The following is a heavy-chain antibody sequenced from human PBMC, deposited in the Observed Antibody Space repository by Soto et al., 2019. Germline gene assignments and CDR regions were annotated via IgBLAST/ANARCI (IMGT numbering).Heavy chain of an antibody. CDR2: IIPIFGTA. V-gene: IGHV1-69*01. CDR1: GGTFSSYA. CDR3: ASPGGGYYKYYFDY. J-gene: IGHJ4*02. Sequence: QVPLVQSGAEVKKPGSSVKVSCKASGGTFSSYAISWVRQAPGQGLEWMGGIIPIFGTANYAQKFQGRVTITADESTSTAHMELSSLRSEDTAVYYCASPGGGYYKYYFDYWGQGTLVTVSS. D-gene: IGHD3-22*01.